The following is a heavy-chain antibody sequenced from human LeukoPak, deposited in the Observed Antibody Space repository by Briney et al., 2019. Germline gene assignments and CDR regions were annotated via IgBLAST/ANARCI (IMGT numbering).Heavy chain of an antibody. CDR1: GFTFSSYG. Sequence: GGSLRLSCAASGFTFSSYGMHWVRQALGKGLEWVAFIRYDGSNKKYADSVKGRFTISRDHSKSTLYLQMNSLRAEDTAVYYCAKDAVIAATPWEYYFDYWGQGNLVTVSS. J-gene: IGHJ4*02. CDR3: AKDAVIAATPWEYYFDY. V-gene: IGHV3-30*02. D-gene: IGHD2-15*01. CDR2: IRYDGSNK.